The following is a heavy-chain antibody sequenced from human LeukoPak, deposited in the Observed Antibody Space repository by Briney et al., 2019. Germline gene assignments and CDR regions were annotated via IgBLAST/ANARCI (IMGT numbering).Heavy chain of an antibody. CDR2: INHSGST. CDR3: ARGLLRYFDPPGDYFDY. Sequence: KPSETLSLTCAVYGGSFSGYYWSWIRQPPGKGPEWIGEINHSGSTNYNPSLKSRVTISVDTSKNQFSLKLSSVTAADTAVYYCARGLLRYFDPPGDYFDYWGQGTLVTVSS. CDR1: GGSFSGYY. V-gene: IGHV4-34*01. D-gene: IGHD3-9*01. J-gene: IGHJ4*02.